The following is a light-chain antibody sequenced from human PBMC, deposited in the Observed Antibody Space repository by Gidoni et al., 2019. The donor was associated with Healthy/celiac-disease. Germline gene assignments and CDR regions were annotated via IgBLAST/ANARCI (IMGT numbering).Light chain of an antibody. Sequence: DIQMTQSPSSLSASVGDRVTITCRASQSISSYLNWYQQKQGNDPKLLIYAASSLQSGVPSRFSGSGSGTDFTLTISSLQPEDFATYYCRQSYSTPQTFGQGTKVEIK. J-gene: IGKJ1*01. CDR3: RQSYSTPQT. V-gene: IGKV1-39*01. CDR1: QSISSY. CDR2: AAS.